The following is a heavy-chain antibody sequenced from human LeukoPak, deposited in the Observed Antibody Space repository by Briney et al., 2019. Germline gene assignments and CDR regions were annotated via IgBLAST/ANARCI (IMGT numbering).Heavy chain of an antibody. CDR3: AREYGRYMDV. V-gene: IGHV4-59*01. J-gene: IGHJ6*03. CDR2: IYYSGST. Sequence: SETLSLTCTVSGGSISSYHWSWIRQPPGKGLEWIGYIYYSGSTNYNPSLKSRVTISVDTSKNQFSLKLSSVTAADTAVYYCAREYGRYMDVWGKGTTVTVSS. D-gene: IGHD3-10*01. CDR1: GGSISSYH.